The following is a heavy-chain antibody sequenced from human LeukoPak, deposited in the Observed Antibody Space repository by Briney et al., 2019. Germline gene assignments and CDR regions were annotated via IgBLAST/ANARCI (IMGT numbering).Heavy chain of an antibody. CDR3: ASSMARGSNFDY. J-gene: IGHJ4*02. CDR1: GGSISSYY. V-gene: IGHV4-59*08. CDR2: IYYSGST. D-gene: IGHD3-10*01. Sequence: SETLSLTCTVSGGSISSYYWSWIRQPPGKGLEWIGYIYYSGSTNYNPSLKSRVTISVDTSKNQFSLKLSSVTAADTAVYYCASSMARGSNFDYWGQGTLVTVSS.